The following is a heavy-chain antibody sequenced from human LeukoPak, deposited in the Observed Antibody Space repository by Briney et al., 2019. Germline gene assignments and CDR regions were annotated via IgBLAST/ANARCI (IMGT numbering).Heavy chain of an antibody. CDR3: VRDGGINSITTFV. CDR2: IKSDGSDK. J-gene: IGHJ3*01. D-gene: IGHD3-9*01. Sequence: GGSLRLFCAASGFTFRSYWMSWVRQAPGKGLEWVANIKSDGSDKYYVDSVRGRFTISRDNAENSLYLQLSSLRAEDTAVYYCVRDGGINSITTFVWGQGTLVTVSS. V-gene: IGHV3-7*01. CDR1: GFTFRSYW.